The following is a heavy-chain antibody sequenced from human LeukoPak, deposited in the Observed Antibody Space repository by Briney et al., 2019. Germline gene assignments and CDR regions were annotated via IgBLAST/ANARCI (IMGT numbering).Heavy chain of an antibody. Sequence: SETLSLTCTVSGGSISSYYWSWIRQPPGKGLEWIGYIYYSGSTNYNPSLTSRVTISVDTSKNQFSLKLSSVTAADTAVYYCARTTEGYCSSASCFGFSYSYYMDVWGKGTTVTISS. D-gene: IGHD2-2*01. CDR3: ARTTEGYCSSASCFGFSYSYYMDV. CDR1: GGSISSYY. J-gene: IGHJ6*03. V-gene: IGHV4-59*01. CDR2: IYYSGST.